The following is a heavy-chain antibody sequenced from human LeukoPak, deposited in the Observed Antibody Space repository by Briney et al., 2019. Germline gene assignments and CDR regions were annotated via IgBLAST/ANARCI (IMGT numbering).Heavy chain of an antibody. V-gene: IGHV4-39*01. J-gene: IGHJ4*02. CDR3: ARVRGLGVITPYLDY. Sequence: SETLSLTCTVSGGSIDSRSYYWDWIRQAPGKGLEWIGTIYHSGSTEYNPSLKSRVAIFVDTSKNQFSLILHSVAAADTAVYYCARVRGLGVITPYLDYWGQGTLVTVSS. CDR2: IYHSGST. D-gene: IGHD3-16*02. CDR1: GGSIDSRSYY.